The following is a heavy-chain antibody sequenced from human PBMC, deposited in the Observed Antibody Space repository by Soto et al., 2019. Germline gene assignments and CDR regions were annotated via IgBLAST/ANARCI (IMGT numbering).Heavy chain of an antibody. CDR1: GGSISSISSY. J-gene: IGHJ6*02. CDR3: ARQSEYYYASGRAAPPYGTDV. CDR2: VYYSGST. Sequence: SETLSLTCTVSGGSISSISSYWGWIRQPPGKGLEWIGNVYYSGSTYSNPSLKSRLTISADTSKNQFSLKLSSVTAADTAVYFCARQSEYYYASGRAAPPYGTDVWGQGPTVTLSS. V-gene: IGHV4-39*01. D-gene: IGHD3-10*01.